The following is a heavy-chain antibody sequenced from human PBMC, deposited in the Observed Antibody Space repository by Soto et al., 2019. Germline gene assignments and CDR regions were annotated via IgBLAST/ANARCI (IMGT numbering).Heavy chain of an antibody. V-gene: IGHV3-7*01. J-gene: IGHJ4*02. CDR3: ARDLQDDVVVPAALPY. CDR2: IKQDGSEK. Sequence: PGGSLRLSCAASGFTFSSYWMSWVRQAPGKGLEWVANIKQDGSEKYYVDSVKGRFTISRDNAKNSLYLQMNSLGAEDTAVYYCARDLQDDVVVPAALPYWGQGTLVTVSS. D-gene: IGHD2-2*01. CDR1: GFTFSSYW.